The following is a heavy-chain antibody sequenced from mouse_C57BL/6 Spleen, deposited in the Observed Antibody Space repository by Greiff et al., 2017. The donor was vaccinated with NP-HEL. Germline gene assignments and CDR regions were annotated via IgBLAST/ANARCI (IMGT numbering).Heavy chain of an antibody. CDR1: GYTFTSYW. J-gene: IGHJ4*01. Sequence: QVQLQQPGAELVMPGASVKLSCKASGYTFTSYWMHWVKPRPGQGLEWIGEIDPSDSYTNYNQKFKGKSTLTVDKSSSTAYMQLSSLTSEDSAVYYCARTGASYAMDYWGQGTSVTVSS. V-gene: IGHV1-69*01. CDR2: IDPSDSYT. D-gene: IGHD4-1*01. CDR3: ARTGASYAMDY.